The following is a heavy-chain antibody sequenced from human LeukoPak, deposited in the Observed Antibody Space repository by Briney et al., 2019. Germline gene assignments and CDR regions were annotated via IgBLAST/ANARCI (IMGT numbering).Heavy chain of an antibody. J-gene: IGHJ6*04. CDR1: GGTFSSYA. D-gene: IGHD3-9*01. CDR3: ASSLRYFDWSLSSYYYYGMDV. V-gene: IGHV1-69*01. CDR2: IIPILGTA. Sequence: ASVKVSCKASGGTFSSYAISWVRQAPGQGLEWMGGIIPILGTANYAQKFQGRVTITADESTSTAYMELSSLRSEDTAVYYCASSLRYFDWSLSSYYYYGMDVWGKGTTVTVSS.